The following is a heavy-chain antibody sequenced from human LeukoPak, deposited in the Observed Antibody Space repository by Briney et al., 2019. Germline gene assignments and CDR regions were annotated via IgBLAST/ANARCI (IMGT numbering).Heavy chain of an antibody. D-gene: IGHD6-19*01. CDR3: AKWRGSSGWYRRSAFDI. J-gene: IGHJ3*02. V-gene: IGHV3-23*01. Sequence: GGSLRLSCAASGFTFSSYAMSWVRQAPGKGLEWVSAISGSGGSTYYADSVKGRFTISRGNSKNTLYLQMNSLRAEDTAVYYCAKWRGSSGWYRRSAFDIWGQGTMVTVSS. CDR2: ISGSGGST. CDR1: GFTFSSYA.